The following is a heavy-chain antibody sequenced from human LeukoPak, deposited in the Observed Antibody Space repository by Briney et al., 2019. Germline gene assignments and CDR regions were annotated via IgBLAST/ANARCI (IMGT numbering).Heavy chain of an antibody. CDR1: GYTFTSYY. CDR3: ARAPSYSSSWYIWFDP. CDR2: INPGGSNT. Sequence: ASVKVSCKASGYTFTSYYIHWVRQAPGQGLEWMGIINPGGSNTNYAQKFQGRVTMTRDTSTSTAYMELSSLRSEDTAVYYCARAPSYSSSWYIWFDPWGQGTLVTVSS. J-gene: IGHJ5*02. D-gene: IGHD6-13*01. V-gene: IGHV1-46*01.